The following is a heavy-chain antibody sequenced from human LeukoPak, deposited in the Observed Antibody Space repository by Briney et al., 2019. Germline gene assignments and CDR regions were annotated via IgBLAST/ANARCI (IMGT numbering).Heavy chain of an antibody. J-gene: IGHJ5*02. CDR3: ARHGGYCSSTSCRRNWFDP. CDR2: IYYSGST. V-gene: IGHV4-39*01. CDR1: GGSISSSSYY. D-gene: IGHD2-2*03. Sequence: SETPSLTCTVSGGSISSSSYYWGWIRQPPGKGLEWIGSIYYSGSTYYNPSLKSRVTISVDTSKNQFSLKLSSVTAADTAVYYCARHGGYCSSTSCRRNWFDPWGQGTLVTVSS.